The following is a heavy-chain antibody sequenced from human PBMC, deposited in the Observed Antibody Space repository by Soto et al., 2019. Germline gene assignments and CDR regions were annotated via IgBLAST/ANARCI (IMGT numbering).Heavy chain of an antibody. D-gene: IGHD3-16*01. V-gene: IGHV4-30-2*01. Sequence: SETLSLTCAVSGGSISSGGYSWSWIRQPPGKGLEWIGYIYHSGSTYYNPSLKSRVTISVDRSKNQFSLKLSSVTAADTAVYYCAYAYYVSPTLTWGQGTMVTVSS. CDR2: IYHSGST. J-gene: IGHJ5*02. CDR3: AYAYYVSPTLT. CDR1: GGSISSGGYS.